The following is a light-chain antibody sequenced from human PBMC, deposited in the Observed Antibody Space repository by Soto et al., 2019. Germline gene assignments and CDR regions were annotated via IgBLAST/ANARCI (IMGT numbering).Light chain of an antibody. CDR3: QSYDRSLSAWV. CDR2: ANS. Sequence: QAVVTQPPSVSGAPGQRVTISCTESSSNIGAGYDVHWYQQLPGTAPKLLIYANSNRPSGVPDRFSGSKSGTSASLAITGLQAEDEADYYCQSYDRSLSAWVFGGGTQLTVL. V-gene: IGLV1-40*01. J-gene: IGLJ3*02. CDR1: SSNIGAGYD.